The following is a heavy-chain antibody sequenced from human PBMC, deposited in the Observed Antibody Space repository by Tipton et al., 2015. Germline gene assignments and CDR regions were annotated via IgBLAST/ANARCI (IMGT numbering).Heavy chain of an antibody. V-gene: IGHV3-30*18. Sequence: RSLRLSCAASEFTFSSYAMHWVRQAPGKGLEWVAFISYDGSDEYYADSVKGRFTVSRDKSKKTVYLEMNSLRGEDTAVYYCAKESTPEVVADYDAFDVWGQGTMVTVSS. CDR1: EFTFSSYA. D-gene: IGHD2-15*01. CDR3: AKESTPEVVADYDAFDV. CDR2: ISYDGSDE. J-gene: IGHJ3*01.